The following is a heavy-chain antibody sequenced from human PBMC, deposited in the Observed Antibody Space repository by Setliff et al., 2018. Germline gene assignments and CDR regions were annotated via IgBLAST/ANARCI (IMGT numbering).Heavy chain of an antibody. CDR3: ARDGGYGSGYALDI. D-gene: IGHD3-10*01. Sequence: ASVKVSCKASGYSFSTYAMHWVRQAPGQRLEWMGWINGGNGNTKYSQKFQGRITITRDTSASTAYMEMSSLRSEDTAVYYCARDGGYGSGYALDIWGQGTMVTVSS. V-gene: IGHV1-3*01. J-gene: IGHJ3*02. CDR1: GYSFSTYA. CDR2: INGGNGNT.